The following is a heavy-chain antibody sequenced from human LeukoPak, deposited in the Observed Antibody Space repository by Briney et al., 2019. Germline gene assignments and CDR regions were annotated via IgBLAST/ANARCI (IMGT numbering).Heavy chain of an antibody. V-gene: IGHV3-15*01. Sequence: GGSLRLSCAASGMIISGSWMHWVRQAPGKGLEWVGRIKSKTDGGTTDYAAPVKGRFTISRDDSKNTLYLQMNSLKTEDTAMYYCTTGYGDYGFDYWGQGTLVTVSS. CDR3: TTGYGDYGFDY. CDR1: GMIISGSW. J-gene: IGHJ4*02. CDR2: IKSKTDGGTT. D-gene: IGHD4-17*01.